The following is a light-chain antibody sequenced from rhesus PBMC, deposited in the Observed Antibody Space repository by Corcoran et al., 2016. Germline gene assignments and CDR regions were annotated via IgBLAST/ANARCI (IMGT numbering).Light chain of an antibody. CDR1: QSVSSY. CDR2: GTS. V-gene: IGKV3-24*03. CDR3: LQNSKWPYT. J-gene: IGKJ2*01. Sequence: EIVMTQSPATLALSPGERAILSCRASQSVSSYLTWYQQKPGQPPRLLFFGTSTWATGIPARFSGSGSGTEFTLTISGLEVEEVGVYFWLQNSKWPYTFGQGTKVEIK.